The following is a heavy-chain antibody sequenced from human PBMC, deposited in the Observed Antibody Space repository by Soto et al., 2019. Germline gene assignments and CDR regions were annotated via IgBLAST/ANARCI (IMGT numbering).Heavy chain of an antibody. CDR2: TSDSSHYI. CDR3: ARVRSGGSGYFDY. CDR1: GFTFSIYS. D-gene: IGHD2-15*01. Sequence: PGGSLSLSCAASGFTFSIYSMNWVRQAPGKGLEWVASTSDSSHYIYYADSVEGRFTVSRDNAKSSLYLQMDSLRAEDTAVYYCARVRSGGSGYFDYWGQGTLVTVSS. J-gene: IGHJ4*02. V-gene: IGHV3-21*01.